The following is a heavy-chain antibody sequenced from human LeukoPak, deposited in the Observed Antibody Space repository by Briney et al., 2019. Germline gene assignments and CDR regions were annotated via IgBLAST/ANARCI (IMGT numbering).Heavy chain of an antibody. CDR1: GYTSANFG. J-gene: IGHJ4*02. Sequence: ASVKVSCKASGYTSANFGITWVRQAPGQGLEWMGWISVYNGNTNYAQNLQGRVTLTTDTSTSTAYMELRSLRSDDTALYYCARTCSSSSCYMVHWGRGTLVTVSS. CDR3: ARTCSSSSCYMVH. CDR2: ISVYNGNT. V-gene: IGHV1-18*01. D-gene: IGHD2-2*02.